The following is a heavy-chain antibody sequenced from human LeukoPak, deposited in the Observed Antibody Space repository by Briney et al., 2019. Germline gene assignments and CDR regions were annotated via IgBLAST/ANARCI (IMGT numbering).Heavy chain of an antibody. Sequence: GGSLRLSCVVSGLTYSDYYMSWIRQAPGKGLEWVATISGSGVSIYYAESVKDRFTISRDNTENTVSLQMNSLRAEDTALYYCAKVGWYGDLEHWGQGTQVAVSS. J-gene: IGHJ1*01. CDR2: ISGSGVSI. CDR3: AKVGWYGDLEH. CDR1: GLTYSDYY. D-gene: IGHD3-10*01. V-gene: IGHV3-23*01.